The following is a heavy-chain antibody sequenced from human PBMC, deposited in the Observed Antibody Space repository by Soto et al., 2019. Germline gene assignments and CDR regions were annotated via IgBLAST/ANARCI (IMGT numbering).Heavy chain of an antibody. V-gene: IGHV3-23*01. CDR3: AKDRIPAAGTVLQFDP. D-gene: IGHD6-13*01. CDR1: GFTFSNYA. Sequence: PGGSLRLSCAASGFTFSNYAMSWVRQAPGKGLEWVSTINGSGGSTYYADSVKGRFTISRDNSKNTLCLQMNSLRAEDSAVYYCAKDRIPAAGTVLQFDPWGQGTLVTVSS. J-gene: IGHJ5*02. CDR2: INGSGGST.